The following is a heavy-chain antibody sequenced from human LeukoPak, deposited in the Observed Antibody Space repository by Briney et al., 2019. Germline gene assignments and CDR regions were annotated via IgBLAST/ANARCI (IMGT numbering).Heavy chain of an antibody. CDR3: ARDATLYDSRAYYYLW. CDR1: GGTFSSYA. CDR2: IIPMFRTV. J-gene: IGHJ4*02. Sequence: ASVKVSCKASGGTFSSYAISWVRQAPGQGLEWMGGIIPMFRTVDYAQKFQGRVTITADESTSTAYMELTSLRSEDTAVYYCARDATLYDSRAYYYLWWGQGTLVTVSS. D-gene: IGHD3-22*01. V-gene: IGHV1-69*13.